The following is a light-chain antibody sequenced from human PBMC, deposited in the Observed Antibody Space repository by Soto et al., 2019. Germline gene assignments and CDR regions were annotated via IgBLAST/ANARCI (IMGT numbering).Light chain of an antibody. V-gene: IGLV2-11*01. Sequence: QSALTQPRSVSGSPGQSVTISCTGTSSDVGGYNYVSWYQQHPGKAPKLLIYDVSQRPSGVPDRFSGSKSGNTASLTISGLQADDEADYSCCSYAGRYIFVFGTGTRSP. CDR3: CSYAGRYIFV. J-gene: IGLJ1*01. CDR2: DVS. CDR1: SSDVGGYNY.